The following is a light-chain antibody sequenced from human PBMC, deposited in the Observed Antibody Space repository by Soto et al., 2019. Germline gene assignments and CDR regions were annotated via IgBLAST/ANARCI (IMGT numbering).Light chain of an antibody. J-gene: IGLJ1*01. CDR1: SSDVGGYNY. CDR2: DVT. Sequence: QSLLTQPRSVTGSPGQSATISCTRTSSDVGGYNYVSWYQQHPGKALSFLIYDVTTRPSGVPDRFSGSKSGNTASLTISGLHAEDEADYYCSSHAGSSIVFGNGTKVTVL. V-gene: IGLV2-11*01. CDR3: SSHAGSSIV.